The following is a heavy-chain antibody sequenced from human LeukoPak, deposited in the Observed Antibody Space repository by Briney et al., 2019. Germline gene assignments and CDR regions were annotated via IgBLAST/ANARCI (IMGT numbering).Heavy chain of an antibody. V-gene: IGHV4-38-2*02. J-gene: IGHJ4*02. D-gene: IGHD2-21*01. CDR3: ARGVVIAPQTFDY. Sequence: SETLSLTCSVSGDSISSGYYWSWIRQSPGKGLEWIASIYHSGSMFYNPSLKSRVTISVDTSKNQFSLKMTSVTAADTAVYYCARGVVIAPQTFDYWGQGTLVTVSS. CDR1: GDSISSGYY. CDR2: IYHSGSM.